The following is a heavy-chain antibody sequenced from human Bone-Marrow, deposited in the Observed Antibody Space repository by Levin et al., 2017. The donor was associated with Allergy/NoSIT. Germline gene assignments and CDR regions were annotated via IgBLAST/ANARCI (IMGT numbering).Heavy chain of an antibody. D-gene: IGHD2-2*01. Sequence: GESLKISCAASGYTFSSYGMHWVRQATGRGLEWVSAIGTAADSYYSGSVKGRFTVSRDNAKNSFYLQMNSLRAGDTAVYYCARVALPRYCTSTSCSDSGYYFDYWGQGTLVTVSS. V-gene: IGHV3-13*04. CDR2: IGTAADS. J-gene: IGHJ4*02. CDR3: ARVALPRYCTSTSCSDSGYYFDY. CDR1: GYTFSSYG.